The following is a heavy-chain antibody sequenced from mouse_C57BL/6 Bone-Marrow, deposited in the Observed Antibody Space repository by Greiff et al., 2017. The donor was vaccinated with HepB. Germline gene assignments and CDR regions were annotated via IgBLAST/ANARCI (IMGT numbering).Heavy chain of an antibody. CDR3: TRITTVHHWYFDV. CDR2: IRNKANNHAT. J-gene: IGHJ1*03. V-gene: IGHV6-6*01. Sequence: EVQLVESGGGLVQPGGSMKLSCAASGFTFSDAWMDWVRQSPEKGLEWVAEIRNKANNHATYYAESVKGRFTISRDDSKSSVYLQMNSLRAEDTGIYYCTRITTVHHWYFDVWGTGTTVTVSS. D-gene: IGHD1-1*01. CDR1: GFTFSDAW.